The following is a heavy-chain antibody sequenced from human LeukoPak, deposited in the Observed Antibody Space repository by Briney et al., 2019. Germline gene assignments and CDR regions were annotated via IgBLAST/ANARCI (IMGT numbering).Heavy chain of an antibody. CDR2: IYYSGST. CDR1: GGSISSSSYY. J-gene: IGHJ4*02. D-gene: IGHD3-22*01. V-gene: IGHV4-39*01. Sequence: SETLSLTCTVSGGSISSSSYYWGWIRQPPGKGLEWIGNIYYSGSTYYNPSLKSRVTISLDTSKNQFSLKLSSVTAADTAVYYCARAPSSGYYRGPLRYWGQGTLVTVSS. CDR3: ARAPSSGYYRGPLRY.